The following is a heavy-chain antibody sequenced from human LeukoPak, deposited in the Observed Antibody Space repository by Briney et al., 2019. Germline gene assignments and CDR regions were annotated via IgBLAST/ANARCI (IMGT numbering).Heavy chain of an antibody. D-gene: IGHD6-6*01. CDR2: INHSGST. CDR1: GGSFSGYY. J-gene: IGHJ4*02. CDR3: AVLAARGVDY. V-gene: IGHV4-34*01. Sequence: SETLSLTCAVYGGSFSGYYWSWIRQPPGKGLEWIGEINHSGSTNYNPSLKSRVTISVDTSKNQFSLKLSSVTAADTAVYYRAVLAARGVDYWGQGTLVTVSS.